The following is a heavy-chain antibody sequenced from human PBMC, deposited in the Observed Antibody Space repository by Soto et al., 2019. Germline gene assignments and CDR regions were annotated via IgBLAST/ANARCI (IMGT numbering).Heavy chain of an antibody. D-gene: IGHD5-12*01. J-gene: IGHJ4*02. CDR2: IIPILGMA. Sequence: SVKVSCKASGGSFSSYTISWVRQAPGQGLEWMGRIIPILGMANYAQKFQGRVTITADKSTSTAYMELSSLRSEDTAVYYCARGPRGYDIYLTPQSITPFDYWGQGTLVTVSS. CDR1: GGSFSSYT. CDR3: ARGPRGYDIYLTPQSITPFDY. V-gene: IGHV1-69*02.